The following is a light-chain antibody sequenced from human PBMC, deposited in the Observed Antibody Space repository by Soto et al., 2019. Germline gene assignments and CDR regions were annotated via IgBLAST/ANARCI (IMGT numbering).Light chain of an antibody. Sequence: DIQMTQSPSTLSASVGDRVTITCRASQSISNWLAWYQQKPGKAPKVLIYQASSLESGVPSRFSGSGSGTEFTLAIISLQPDDFATYYCQQYNTYSATFGQGTKVEIK. CDR2: QAS. CDR3: QQYNTYSAT. J-gene: IGKJ1*01. V-gene: IGKV1-5*03. CDR1: QSISNW.